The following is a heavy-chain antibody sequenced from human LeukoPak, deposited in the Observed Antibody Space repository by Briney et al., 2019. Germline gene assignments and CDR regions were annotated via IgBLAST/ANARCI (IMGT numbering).Heavy chain of an antibody. CDR2: IYPGDSDT. CDR3: ARLILRGHDAFDI. V-gene: IGHV5-51*01. D-gene: IGHD2-8*02. J-gene: IGHJ3*02. Sequence: KHGKSLKISCKGSGYSFTSYWIGWVRQMPGKGLEWMGIIYPGDSDTRYSPSFQGQVTISADKSISTAYLQWSSLKASDTAMYYCARLILRGHDAFDIWGQGTMVTVSS. CDR1: GYSFTSYW.